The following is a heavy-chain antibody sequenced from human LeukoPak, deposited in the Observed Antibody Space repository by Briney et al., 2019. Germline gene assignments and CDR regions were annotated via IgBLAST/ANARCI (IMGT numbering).Heavy chain of an antibody. CDR2: IYYSGST. CDR1: GGSISSYY. Sequence: SETLSLTCTVSGGSISSYYWSWIRQPPGNGLEWIGYIYYSGSTNYNPSLKSRVTISVDTSKNQFSLKLSSVTAADTAVYYCVAYYDTAFDIWGQGTMVTVSS. V-gene: IGHV4-59*01. CDR3: VAYYDTAFDI. D-gene: IGHD3-22*01. J-gene: IGHJ3*02.